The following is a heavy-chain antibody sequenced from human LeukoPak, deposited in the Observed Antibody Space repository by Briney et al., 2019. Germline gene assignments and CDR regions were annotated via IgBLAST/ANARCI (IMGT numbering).Heavy chain of an antibody. Sequence: GGSLRLSCAASGFTFSSYWMHWVRQAPGKGLVWVSRINSGGSSTSYADSVKGRFTISRDNAKDTLYLQMHSLRADDTAVYYCAGHHQAYSRTYWGQGTLVTVSS. CDR1: GFTFSSYW. CDR3: AGHHQAYSRTY. D-gene: IGHD1-26*01. V-gene: IGHV3-74*01. J-gene: IGHJ4*02. CDR2: INSGGSST.